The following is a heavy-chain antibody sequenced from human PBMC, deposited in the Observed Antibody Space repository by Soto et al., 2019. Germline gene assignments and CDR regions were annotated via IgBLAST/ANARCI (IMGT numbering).Heavy chain of an antibody. J-gene: IGHJ5*01. CDR3: ARHLGYDSSGYYRNWFDS. CDR2: IYYSGST. Sequence: SETLSLTCIVSGGSISSYYWTWILQPPWKGLEWIGNIYYSGSTNYNPSLKSRVTISVDTSKNQFSLKLSSVTAADTAVYYCARHLGYDSSGYYRNWFDSWGQGTLVTVSS. CDR1: GGSISSYY. D-gene: IGHD3-22*01. V-gene: IGHV4-59*08.